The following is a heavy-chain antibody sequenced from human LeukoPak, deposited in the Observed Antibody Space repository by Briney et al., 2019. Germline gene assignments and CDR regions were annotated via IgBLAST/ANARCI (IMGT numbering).Heavy chain of an antibody. CDR2: ISSSGSTT. J-gene: IGHJ6*02. CDR1: GFIFSSYE. D-gene: IGHD2-8*01. CDR3: ARRRGVRGTDDYYGMDV. Sequence: PGGSLRLSCAVSGFIFSSYEMNWVRQTPGKGLEWVSFISSSGSTTHYADSVKGRFTISRDNARKSLYLQMNSLRPEDTAVYLCARRRGVRGTDDYYGMDVWGQGTTVIVSS. V-gene: IGHV3-48*03.